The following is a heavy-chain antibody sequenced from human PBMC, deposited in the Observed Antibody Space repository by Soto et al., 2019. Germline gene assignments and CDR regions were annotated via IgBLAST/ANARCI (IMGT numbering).Heavy chain of an antibody. V-gene: IGHV3-23*01. CDR2: ISGSGGST. Sequence: EVTLLESGGGLVQPGGSLRLSCAASGFTFSSYAMTWVRQAPGKGLEWVSAISGSGGSTYYAASVKGLFTISRDNSKNTLYRQMNSLRAEATSVYYCAKDRTFDSSGYYSYWGQGNLVTVAS. CDR1: GFTFSSYA. CDR3: AKDRTFDSSGYYSY. J-gene: IGHJ4*02. D-gene: IGHD3-22*01.